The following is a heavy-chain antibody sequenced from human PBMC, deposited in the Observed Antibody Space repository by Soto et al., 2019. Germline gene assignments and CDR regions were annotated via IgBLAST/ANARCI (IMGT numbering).Heavy chain of an antibody. CDR3: ARGGPDYDKRGYYYSD. D-gene: IGHD3-22*01. J-gene: IGHJ1*01. CDR2: ISAYNGQT. CDR1: GGSSNSYG. V-gene: IGHV1-18*01. Sequence: GGSSNSYGISWVRQAPGQGLEWMGWISAYNGQTNYAQKLQGRVTMTTDTPTSTAHLDLRSLRSDDTAVYYCARGGPDYDKRGYYYSDWGQGPLVTVSS.